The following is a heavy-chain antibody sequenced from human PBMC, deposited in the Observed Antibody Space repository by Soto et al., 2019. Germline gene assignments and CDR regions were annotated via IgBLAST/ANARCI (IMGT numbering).Heavy chain of an antibody. J-gene: IGHJ6*02. CDR2: IYTSGST. D-gene: IGHD3-3*01. Sequence: SETLSLTCTVSGGSISSYYWSWIRQPAGKGLEWIGRIYTSGSTNYNPSLKSRVTMSVDTSKNQFTLKLSSVTAADTAVYYCARDTYYDFWSGYRMDVWGQGTTVTVSS. CDR1: GGSISSYY. V-gene: IGHV4-4*07. CDR3: ARDTYYDFWSGYRMDV.